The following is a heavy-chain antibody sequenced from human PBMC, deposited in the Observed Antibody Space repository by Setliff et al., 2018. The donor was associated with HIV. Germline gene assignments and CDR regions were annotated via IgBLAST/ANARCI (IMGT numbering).Heavy chain of an antibody. D-gene: IGHD2-8*02. Sequence: SETLSLTCTVSGGSISSYFWSWVRQPPGKGLEWIGYIYHTGTTNYNPSFWSRATISVDTSKNQISLRLSSVTAADTAVYYCARAPTGVTNAFDIWGQGTMVTVSS. J-gene: IGHJ3*02. V-gene: IGHV4-59*08. CDR3: ARAPTGVTNAFDI. CDR2: IYHTGTT. CDR1: GGSISSYF.